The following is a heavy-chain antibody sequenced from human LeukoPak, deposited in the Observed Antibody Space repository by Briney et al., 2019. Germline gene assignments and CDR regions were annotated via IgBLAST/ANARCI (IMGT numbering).Heavy chain of an antibody. Sequence: PGRSLRLSCAASGFTFSSYAMHWVRQAPGKGLEWVAVISYDGSNKYYADSVKGRFTISRDNSKNTLYLQMNSLRAEDTAVYDCARDFPMDVWGKGTTVTVSS. V-gene: IGHV3-30*04. CDR3: ARDFPMDV. CDR2: ISYDGSNK. CDR1: GFTFSSYA. J-gene: IGHJ6*04.